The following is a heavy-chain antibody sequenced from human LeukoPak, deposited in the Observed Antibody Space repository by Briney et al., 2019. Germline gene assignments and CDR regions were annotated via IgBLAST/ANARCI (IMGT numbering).Heavy chain of an antibody. CDR2: IIPILGIA. V-gene: IGHV1-69*02. Sequence: SVKVSCKASRGTFSSYTISWVRQAPGQGLEWMGRIIPILGIANNAQKFQGRVTITADKSTSTAYLELSSLRSEDTAVYYCAGDTAMVTFFSFDYWGQGTLVTVSS. CDR1: RGTFSSYT. D-gene: IGHD5-18*01. CDR3: AGDTAMVTFFSFDY. J-gene: IGHJ4*02.